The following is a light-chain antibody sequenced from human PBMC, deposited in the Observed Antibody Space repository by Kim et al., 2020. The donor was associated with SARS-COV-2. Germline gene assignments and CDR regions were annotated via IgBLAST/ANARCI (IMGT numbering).Light chain of an antibody. CDR2: QDS. CDR1: KLGDKY. J-gene: IGLJ2*01. Sequence: SYELTQPPSVSVSPGQTASITCSGDKLGDKYACWYQQKPGQSPVLVIYQDSKRPSGIPERFSGSNSGNTATLTISGTQAMDEADYYCQAWDSSNVVFGGGTQRTVL. V-gene: IGLV3-1*01. CDR3: QAWDSSNVV.